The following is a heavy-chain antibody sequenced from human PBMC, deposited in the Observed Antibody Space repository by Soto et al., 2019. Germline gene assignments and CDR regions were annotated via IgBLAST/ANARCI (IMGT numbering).Heavy chain of an antibody. Sequence: GGSLRLSCAASGFTFDDYAMHWVRQAPGKGLEWVSGISWNSGSIGYADSVKGRFTISRDNAKNSLYLQMNSLRAEDTALYYCAKDVVPAADYYYYGMDVWGQGTTVTVS. J-gene: IGHJ6*02. CDR1: GFTFDDYA. D-gene: IGHD2-2*01. CDR3: AKDVVPAADYYYYGMDV. CDR2: ISWNSGSI. V-gene: IGHV3-9*01.